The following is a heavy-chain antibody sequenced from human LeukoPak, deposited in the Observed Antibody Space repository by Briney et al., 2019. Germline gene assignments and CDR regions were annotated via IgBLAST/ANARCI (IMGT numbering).Heavy chain of an antibody. CDR2: ISAYNGNT. V-gene: IGHV1-18*01. D-gene: IGHD2-15*01. CDR3: ARDVGCSGGSCYPVYFDY. Sequence: ASVKVSCKASGYTFTSYGISWVRQAPGQGLEWMGWISAYNGNTDYAQKLKGRVTMTTDKSTSTAYMELRSLRSDDTAVYYCARDVGCSGGSCYPVYFDYWGQGTLVTVSS. J-gene: IGHJ4*02. CDR1: GYTFTSYG.